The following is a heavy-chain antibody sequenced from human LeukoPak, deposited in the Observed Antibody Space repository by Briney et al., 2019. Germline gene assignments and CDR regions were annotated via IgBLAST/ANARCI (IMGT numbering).Heavy chain of an antibody. CDR1: GFTISSNA. CDR3: ARDLEDSSPFGAFDM. J-gene: IGHJ3*02. D-gene: IGHD3-22*01. V-gene: IGHV3-23*01. Sequence: GGSLRLSCAASGFTISSNAVTWVRQAPGKGLEWVSVTFENGGDTYYADSVKGRFTISRDNSKNTLYLQMNSLRAEDTAVYYCARDLEDSSPFGAFDMWGQGTMVTVSS. CDR2: TFENGGDT.